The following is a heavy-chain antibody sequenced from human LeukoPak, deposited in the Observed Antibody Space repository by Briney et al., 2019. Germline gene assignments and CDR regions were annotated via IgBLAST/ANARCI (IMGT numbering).Heavy chain of an antibody. CDR3: TDYYYGMDV. V-gene: IGHV3-15*01. CDR1: GFTVSSNY. J-gene: IGHJ6*02. Sequence: PGGSLRLSCAASGFTVSSNYMSWVRQAPGKGLEWVGRIKSKTDGGTTDYAAPVKGRFTISRDDSKNTLYLQMNSLKTEDTAVYYCTDYYYGMDVWGQGTTVTVSS. CDR2: IKSKTDGGTT.